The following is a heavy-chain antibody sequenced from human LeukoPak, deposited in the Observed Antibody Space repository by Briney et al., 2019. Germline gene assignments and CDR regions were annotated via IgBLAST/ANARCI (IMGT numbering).Heavy chain of an antibody. D-gene: IGHD2-2*01. J-gene: IGHJ4*02. CDR1: GFTFNSYA. V-gene: IGHV3-23*01. CDR2: ISVSGDRT. CDR3: AKVVCCSSTSNHFDY. Sequence: PGGSLRLSCEASGFTFNSYAMSWVRQAPGKGLEWVSAISVSGDRTYFADSVKGRFTISRDNSKNTLYLQMNSLRAEDTAVYYCAKVVCCSSTSNHFDYWGQGTLVTVSS.